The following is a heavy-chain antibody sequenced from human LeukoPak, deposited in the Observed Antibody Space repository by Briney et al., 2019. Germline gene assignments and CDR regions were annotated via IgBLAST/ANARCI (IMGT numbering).Heavy chain of an antibody. CDR3: AKVPGYSSGYYYFDY. Sequence: GGSLRLSCAASGFTFDDYAMHWVRQAPGKGLEWVSAISGSGGSTYYADSVKGRFTIPRDNSKNTLYLQMNSLRAEDTAVYYCAKVPGYSSGYYYFDYWGQGTLVTVSS. V-gene: IGHV3-23*01. CDR1: GFTFDDYA. J-gene: IGHJ4*02. D-gene: IGHD6-19*01. CDR2: ISGSGGST.